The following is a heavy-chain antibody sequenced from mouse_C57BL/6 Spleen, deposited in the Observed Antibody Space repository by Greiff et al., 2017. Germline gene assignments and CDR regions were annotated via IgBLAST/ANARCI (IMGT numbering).Heavy chain of an antibody. CDR3: ARTDY. CDR1: GYTFTSYW. V-gene: IGHV1-69*01. CDR2: IDPSDSYT. J-gene: IGHJ2*01. Sequence: VQLQQPGAELVMPGASVKLSCKASGYTFTSYWMPWVKQRPGQGLEWIGEIDPSDSYTNYNQKFKGKSTLTVDKSSSTAYMQLSSLTSEDSAVYYCARTDYWGQGTTLTVSS.